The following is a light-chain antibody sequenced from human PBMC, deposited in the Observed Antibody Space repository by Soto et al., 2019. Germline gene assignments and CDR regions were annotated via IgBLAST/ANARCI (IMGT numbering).Light chain of an antibody. Sequence: AIQLTQSPSSLSASVGDRVTITCRASQAISNALAWYQQKPGMGPKLLIDDASNLESGVPPRFSGSGSGTDFSLSISSLQPEDFAIYYCQHFHNYPVTFGGGTKVEIK. CDR2: DAS. CDR1: QAISNA. J-gene: IGKJ4*01. CDR3: QHFHNYPVT. V-gene: IGKV1D-13*01.